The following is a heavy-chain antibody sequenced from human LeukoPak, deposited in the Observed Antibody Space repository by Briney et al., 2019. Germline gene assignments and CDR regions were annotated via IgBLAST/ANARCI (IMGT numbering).Heavy chain of an antibody. D-gene: IGHD2-15*01. J-gene: IGHJ4*02. CDR2: INHNGNVN. CDR3: VRGNPFGGY. CDR1: GFTFSSYW. Sequence: GGSLRLSCAASGFTFSSYWMNWARQAPGKGLEWVASINHNGNVNYYVDSVKGRFTISRDNAKNSLYLQMSNLRAEDTAVYYCVRGNPFGGYWGQGTLVTVSS. V-gene: IGHV3-7*03.